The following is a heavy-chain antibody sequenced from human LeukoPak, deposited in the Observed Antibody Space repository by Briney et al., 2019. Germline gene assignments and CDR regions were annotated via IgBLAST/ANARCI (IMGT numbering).Heavy chain of an antibody. Sequence: SVKVSCKASGGTFSSYAISWVRQAPGQGLEWMGGIIPIFGTANYAQKFQGRATITADESTSTAYMELSSLRSEDTAVYYCARARYCSGGSCPFYYYYGMDVWGQGTTVTVSS. D-gene: IGHD2-15*01. CDR2: IIPIFGTA. J-gene: IGHJ6*02. V-gene: IGHV1-69*01. CDR1: GGTFSSYA. CDR3: ARARYCSGGSCPFYYYYGMDV.